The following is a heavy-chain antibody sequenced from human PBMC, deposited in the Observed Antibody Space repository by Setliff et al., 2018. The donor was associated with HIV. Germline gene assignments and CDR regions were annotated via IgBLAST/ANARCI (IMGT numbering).Heavy chain of an antibody. CDR2: IYWNDDK. J-gene: IGHJ4*02. D-gene: IGHD3-10*01. CDR1: GFSLSTSGVG. Sequence: TLTLTCTFSGFSLSTSGVGVGWIRQPPGKALEWLALIYWNDDKRYSPSLKSRLTITKDTSKNQVVLTMTNMDPVDTATYYCASSIKPPHYFDYWGQGTLVTVSS. CDR3: ASSIKPPHYFDY. V-gene: IGHV2-5*01.